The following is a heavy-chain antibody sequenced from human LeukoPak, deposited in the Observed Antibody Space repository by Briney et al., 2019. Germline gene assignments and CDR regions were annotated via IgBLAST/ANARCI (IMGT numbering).Heavy chain of an antibody. CDR1: GGSISSYY. D-gene: IGHD4-23*01. J-gene: IGHJ3*02. V-gene: IGHV4-59*01. CDR2: IYHSGST. CDR3: ATLNYGGKSNDAFDI. Sequence: PSETLSLTCTVSGGSISSYYWSWIRQPPGKGLEWIGYIYHSGSTYYNPSLKSRVTISADTSKNHFSLKVSAVTAADTAVYYCATLNYGGKSNDAFDIWGQGTMVTVSS.